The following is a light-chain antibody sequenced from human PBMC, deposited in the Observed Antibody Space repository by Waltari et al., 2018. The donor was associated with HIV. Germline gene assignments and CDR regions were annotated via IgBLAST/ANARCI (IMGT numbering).Light chain of an antibody. CDR3: SSYTRSSTMI. V-gene: IGLV2-14*01. CDR1: SSDVGGYNY. Sequence: QSALTQPASVSGSPGQSITISCTGTSSDVGGYNYVSWYQQHPGKAPKLMIYDVSERPSGVSKRFSGSKSGNTASLTISGLQAEDGADYYCSSYTRSSTMIFGGGTKLTVL. CDR2: DVS. J-gene: IGLJ2*01.